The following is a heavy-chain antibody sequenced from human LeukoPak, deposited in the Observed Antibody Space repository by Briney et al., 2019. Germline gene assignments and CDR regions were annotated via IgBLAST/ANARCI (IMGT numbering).Heavy chain of an antibody. CDR1: GYTFTSYD. J-gene: IGHJ4*02. Sequence: ASVKVSCKASGYTFTSYDINWVRQATGQGLEWMGWMNPNSGNTGYAQKFQGRVTITADESTSTAYMELSSLRSEDTAVYYCARDGIVVDWGQGTLVTVSS. V-gene: IGHV1-8*01. CDR3: ARDGIVVD. CDR2: MNPNSGNT. D-gene: IGHD2-2*01.